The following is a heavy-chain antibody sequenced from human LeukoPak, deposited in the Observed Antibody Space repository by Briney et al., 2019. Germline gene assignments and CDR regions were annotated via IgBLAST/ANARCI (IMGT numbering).Heavy chain of an antibody. CDR2: IYYSGST. J-gene: IGHJ4*02. CDR1: GGSISSSSYY. Sequence: PSETLSLTCTVSGGSISSSSYYWGWIRQPPGKGLEWIGSIYYSGSTYYNPSLKSRVTISVDTSKNQFSLKLSSVTAADTAVYYCASPYSSSSAFDYWGQGTLVTVSP. CDR3: ASPYSSSSAFDY. D-gene: IGHD6-13*01. V-gene: IGHV4-39*01.